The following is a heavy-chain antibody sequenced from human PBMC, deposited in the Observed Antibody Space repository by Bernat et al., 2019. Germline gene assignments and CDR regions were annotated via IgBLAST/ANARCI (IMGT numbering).Heavy chain of an antibody. J-gene: IGHJ3*02. CDR3: AREWGMSPNAFDI. CDR1: GFTFSSYA. CDR2: ISYDGSNK. Sequence: QVQLVESGGGVVQPGRSLRLSCAASGFTFSSYAMHWVRQAPGKGLEWVAVISYDGSNKYYADSVKGRFTISRDNSKNTLYLQMNSLRAEDTAVYYCAREWGMSPNAFDIWGQGTMVTVSS. V-gene: IGHV3-30*01. D-gene: IGHD2-8*02.